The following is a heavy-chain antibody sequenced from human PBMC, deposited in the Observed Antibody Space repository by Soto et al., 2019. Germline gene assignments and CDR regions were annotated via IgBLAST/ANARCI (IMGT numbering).Heavy chain of an antibody. CDR3: AKDWGRYCSGGSCYLFDS. D-gene: IGHD2-15*01. J-gene: IGHJ4*02. CDR1: GFTFSSYV. V-gene: IGHV3-30*18. Sequence: QVQLVESGGGVVQPGRSLRLSCAASGFTFSSYVMHWVRQAPGKGLKWVAKISYDGSNKYYADSVKGRFTISRDNSKNTLYLQMNSLRAEDTALYYCAKDWGRYCSGGSCYLFDSWGQGTLVTVSS. CDR2: ISYDGSNK.